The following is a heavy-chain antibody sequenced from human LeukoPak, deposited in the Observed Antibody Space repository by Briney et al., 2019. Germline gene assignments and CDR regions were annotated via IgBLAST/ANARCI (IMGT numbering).Heavy chain of an antibody. Sequence: PGGSLRLSCAASGFTFDDYAMHWVRQAPGKGLEWVSGISWNSGSIGYADSVKGRFTISRDNAKDSLYLQMNSLRAEDTALYYCAKDSSGADAFDIWGQGTMVTVSS. D-gene: IGHD2-15*01. J-gene: IGHJ3*02. CDR3: AKDSSGADAFDI. CDR1: GFTFDDYA. CDR2: ISWNSGSI. V-gene: IGHV3-9*01.